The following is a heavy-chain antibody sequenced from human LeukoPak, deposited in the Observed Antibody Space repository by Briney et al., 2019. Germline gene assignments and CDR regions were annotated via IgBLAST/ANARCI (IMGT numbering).Heavy chain of an antibody. CDR2: MNPNSGNT. D-gene: IGHD3/OR15-3a*01. Sequence: ASVKVSCKASGGTFSSYTINWVRQATGQGLEWMGWMNPNSGNTGYAQKFQGRVTMTRNTSISTAYMELSSLRSEDTAVYYCARARDWDIDYWGQGTLVTVSS. V-gene: IGHV1-8*02. CDR1: GGTFSSYT. CDR3: ARARDWDIDY. J-gene: IGHJ4*02.